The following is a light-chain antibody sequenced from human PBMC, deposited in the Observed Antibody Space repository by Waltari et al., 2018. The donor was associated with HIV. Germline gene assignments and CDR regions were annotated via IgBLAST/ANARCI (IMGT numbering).Light chain of an antibody. CDR3: KQLNSYPPFFT. V-gene: IGKV1-9*01. CDR2: AAS. CDR1: PVVSSY. J-gene: IGKJ3*01. Sequence: DIQLTQSPSFLSASVGDRVTITCRASPVVSSYFARYQQKPGKAPKLLIYAASILQCGISSRCSGNGAGTKFTRTISSLQPEDFATYYCKQLNSYPPFFTFGPGTKVQIK.